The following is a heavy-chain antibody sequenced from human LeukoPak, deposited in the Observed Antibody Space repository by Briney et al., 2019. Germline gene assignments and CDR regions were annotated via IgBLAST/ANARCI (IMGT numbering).Heavy chain of an antibody. J-gene: IGHJ4*02. CDR2: ISGSGGST. CDR1: GFTFRTYW. Sequence: GGSLRLSCAASGFTFRTYWMSWVRQAPGKGLEWVSAISGSGGSTYYADSVKGRFTISRDNSKNTLYLQMNSLRAEDTAVYYCAKDFRSGWELDYWGQGTLVTVSS. V-gene: IGHV3-23*01. D-gene: IGHD6-19*01. CDR3: AKDFRSGWELDY.